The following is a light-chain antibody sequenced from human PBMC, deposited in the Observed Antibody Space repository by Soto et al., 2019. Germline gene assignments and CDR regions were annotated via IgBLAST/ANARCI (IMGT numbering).Light chain of an antibody. J-gene: IGKJ2*01. Sequence: DIVMTQSPDSLAVSVGERATINCKSSQSVLYSSNNKNYLGWYQQKPGQSPNLLIYWASTRESGVPDRFSGSGSGTEFTLTISSLQAEDVAVYYCQQYYCIPYTFGQGTKLEIK. CDR3: QQYYCIPYT. CDR1: QSVLYSSNNKNY. CDR2: WAS. V-gene: IGKV4-1*01.